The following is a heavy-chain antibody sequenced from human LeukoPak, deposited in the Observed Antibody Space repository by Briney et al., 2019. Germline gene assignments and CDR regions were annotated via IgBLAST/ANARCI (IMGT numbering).Heavy chain of an antibody. J-gene: IGHJ5*02. D-gene: IGHD4-17*01. V-gene: IGHV4-59*10. CDR2: IYTSGST. CDR1: GGSFSGYY. Sequence: SETLSLTCAVYGGSFSGYYWSWIRQPAGKGLEWIGRIYTSGSTNYNPSLKSRVTMSVDTSKNQFSLKLSSATAADTAVYYCARTGGDYGENNWFDPWGQGTLVTVSS. CDR3: ARTGGDYGENNWFDP.